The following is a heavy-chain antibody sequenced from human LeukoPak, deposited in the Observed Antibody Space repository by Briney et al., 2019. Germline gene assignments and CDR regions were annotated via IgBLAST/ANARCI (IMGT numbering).Heavy chain of an antibody. V-gene: IGHV4-59*01. CDR1: GGSISSYY. J-gene: IGHJ5*02. CDR3: ARDPSTGIWFNWFDP. D-gene: IGHD3-10*01. CDR2: IYYSGST. Sequence: SETLSLTCTVSGGSISSYYWSWIQQPPGKGLEWIGYIYYSGSTNYNPSLKSRVTISVDTSKNQISLKLSSVTAADTAVYYCARDPSTGIWFNWFDPWGQGTLVTVSS.